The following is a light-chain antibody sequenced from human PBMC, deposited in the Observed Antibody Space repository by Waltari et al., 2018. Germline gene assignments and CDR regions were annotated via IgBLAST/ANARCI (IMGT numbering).Light chain of an antibody. CDR1: RSDVSGYNF. J-gene: IGLJ3*02. CDR3: SSYAGSNNFGV. CDR2: EVT. V-gene: IGLV2-8*01. Sequence: QSALTQPPSASGSPGQSVTTSCTGTRSDVSGYNFVSWYQQHPGKAPKLMIYEVTERPSGVPVRFSGSKSGNTASLTVSGLQAEDEADYYCSSYAGSNNFGVFGGGTKLTVL.